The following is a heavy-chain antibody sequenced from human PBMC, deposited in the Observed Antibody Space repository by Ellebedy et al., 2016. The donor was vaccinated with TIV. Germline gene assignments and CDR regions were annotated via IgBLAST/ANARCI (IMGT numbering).Heavy chain of an antibody. CDR1: GFTFSSYW. D-gene: IGHD3-10*01. J-gene: IGHJ3*02. CDR3: ARDSGSGAFDI. CDR2: IRQDGSRV. Sequence: GESLKISCAASGFTFSSYWMTWVRQAPGKGLEWVANIRQDGSRVNYVDSVKGRFTIYRDTAKNSLHLQMNGLRAEDTAVYYCARDSGSGAFDIWGQGTLVTVSS. V-gene: IGHV3-7*01.